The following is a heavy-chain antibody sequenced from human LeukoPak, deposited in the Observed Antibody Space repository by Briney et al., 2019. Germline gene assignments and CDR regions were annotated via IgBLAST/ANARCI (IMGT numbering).Heavy chain of an antibody. CDR2: IYRSGGT. V-gene: IGHV4-59*01. J-gene: IGHJ3*02. Sequence: SETLSLTCSVSGGSISSYAWSWIRRPPGKGLEWVGHIYRSGGTNYNPSLKSRLTISVDSSKNQFSLKLSSVTAADTAVYYCAKNRGNARDAFDIWGQGTVVTVSA. CDR3: AKNRGNARDAFDI. D-gene: IGHD3-10*01. CDR1: GGSISSYA.